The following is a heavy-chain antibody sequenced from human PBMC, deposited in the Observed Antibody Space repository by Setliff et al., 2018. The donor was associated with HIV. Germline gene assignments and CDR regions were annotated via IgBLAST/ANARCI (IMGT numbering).Heavy chain of an antibody. Sequence: PSETLSLTCSVSADSVTSYSWEWIRQPPGRRLEWIGSVSTTDGATYNPSLQSRVSMSVDPSKEQVSLHLTSVTAADTAVYYCSRGSAAGTGLPPRDSWGQGILVTVSS. CDR2: VSTTDGA. CDR1: ADSVTSYS. CDR3: SRGSAAGTGLPPRDS. D-gene: IGHD1-1*01. V-gene: IGHV4-4*08. J-gene: IGHJ5*01.